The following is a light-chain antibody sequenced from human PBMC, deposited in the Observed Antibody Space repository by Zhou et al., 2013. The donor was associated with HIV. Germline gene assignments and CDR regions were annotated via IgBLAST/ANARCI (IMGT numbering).Light chain of an antibody. CDR3: QQSYSDRRT. J-gene: IGKJ1*01. CDR1: QSISTY. V-gene: IGKV1-39*01. CDR2: AAS. Sequence: DIQMTQSPSSLSASVGDRVTITCRASQSISTYLNWFQHKPGKAPKLLMYAASSLQSGVPSRFSGSGSGTDFTLTISSLQPEDFATYYCQQSYSDRRTFGQGTKVEIK.